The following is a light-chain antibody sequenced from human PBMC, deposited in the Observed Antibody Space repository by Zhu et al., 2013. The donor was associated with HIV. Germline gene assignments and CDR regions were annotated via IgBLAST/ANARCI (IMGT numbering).Light chain of an antibody. Sequence: SYELTQPPSVSVAPGQTARITCGGNNIESRRVHWYQQKPGQAPVLVIYHDSARSSGIPARFSGSNSGNTATLTISRVEAGDGADYYCQVWDSSSDHVVFGGGTKLTVL. J-gene: IGLJ2*01. CDR3: QVWDSSSDHVV. CDR2: HDS. CDR1: NIESRR. V-gene: IGLV3-21*04.